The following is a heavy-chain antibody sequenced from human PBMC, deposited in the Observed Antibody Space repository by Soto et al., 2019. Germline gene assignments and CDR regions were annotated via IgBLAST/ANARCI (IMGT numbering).Heavy chain of an antibody. V-gene: IGHV5-51*01. J-gene: IGHJ4*02. CDR2: IQPGVSDT. D-gene: IGHD6-19*01. CDR3: ARPSWGSSCYYFDY. CDR1: GYDFSGYW. Sequence: GESLKISCKASGYDFSGYWIGWVRQMPGKGLEWMGIIQPGVSDTRYSPSFQGHVTISADKSISTAYLQWTSLKASDTAMYYCARPSWGSSCYYFDYWGQGARVTVSS.